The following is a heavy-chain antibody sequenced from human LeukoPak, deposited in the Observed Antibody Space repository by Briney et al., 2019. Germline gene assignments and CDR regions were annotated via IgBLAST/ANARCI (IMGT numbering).Heavy chain of an antibody. J-gene: IGHJ6*02. CDR2: IYYSGST. D-gene: IGHD2-2*01. CDR1: GGSISSSSYY. V-gene: IGHV4-39*01. Sequence: TSETLSLTCTVSGGSISSSSYYWGWIRQPPGKGLEWIGSIYYSGSTYYNPSLKSRVTISVDTSKNQFSLKLSSVSAADTAVYYCASFCSSTSCYGMDVWGQGTTVTVSS. CDR3: ASFCSSTSCYGMDV.